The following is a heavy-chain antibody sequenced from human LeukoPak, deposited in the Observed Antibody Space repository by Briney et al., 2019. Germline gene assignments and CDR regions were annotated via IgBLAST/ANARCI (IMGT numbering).Heavy chain of an antibody. V-gene: IGHV4-39*07. D-gene: IGHD3-3*01. J-gene: IGHJ6*03. CDR1: GGSISSGSYY. CDR3: ARQSAIFALHYYYMDV. Sequence: PSETLSLTCTVSGGSISSGSYYWGWIRQPPGKGLEWIGSIYYSGSTYYNPSLKSRVTISVDTSKNQFSLKLSSVTAADTAVYYCARQSAIFALHYYYMDVWGKGTTVTVSS. CDR2: IYYSGST.